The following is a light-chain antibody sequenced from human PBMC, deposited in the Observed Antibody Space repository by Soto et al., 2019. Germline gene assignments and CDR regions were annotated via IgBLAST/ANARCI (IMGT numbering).Light chain of an antibody. CDR2: DVS. CDR3: SSYTRSSTYV. Sequence: QSVLTQPASVSGSPGQSITISCTGTSSDVGGYNCVSWYRQHPGRAPKLMIYDVSNRPSGVSNRFSGSKSGNTPSLTISGLQAEDEADYYCSSYTRSSTYVFGTGTKVTVL. V-gene: IGLV2-14*01. CDR1: SSDVGGYNC. J-gene: IGLJ1*01.